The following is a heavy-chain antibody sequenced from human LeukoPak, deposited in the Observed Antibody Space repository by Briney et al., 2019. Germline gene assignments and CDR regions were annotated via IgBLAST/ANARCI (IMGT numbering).Heavy chain of an antibody. CDR2: INGNGGRA. CDR3: GKGGVYYVSGGPRFES. J-gene: IGHJ5*01. CDR1: GFSFSSYA. V-gene: IGHV3-23*01. D-gene: IGHD3-10*01. Sequence: GGSLRLSCAASGFSFSSYAIDWVRQAPGKGLEWVSSINGNGGRAKYADFVTGRFTISRDSSQNTVYLQMNSLRAEDTAVYYCGKGGVYYVSGGPRFESWGRGTLVTVSS.